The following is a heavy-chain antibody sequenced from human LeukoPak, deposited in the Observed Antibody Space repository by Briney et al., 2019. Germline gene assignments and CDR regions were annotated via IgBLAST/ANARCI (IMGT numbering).Heavy chain of an antibody. CDR1: GFTVSSNY. CDR2: IYSGGST. J-gene: IGHJ4*02. Sequence: GGSLRLSCAASGFTVSSNYMSWVRQAPGKGLEWVSVIYSGGSTYYADSVKGRFTISRDNSKNTLYFQMNSLRAEDTAVYYCAREGGYWNYYFDYWGQGTLVTVSS. V-gene: IGHV3-66*02. CDR3: AREGGYWNYYFDY. D-gene: IGHD1-7*01.